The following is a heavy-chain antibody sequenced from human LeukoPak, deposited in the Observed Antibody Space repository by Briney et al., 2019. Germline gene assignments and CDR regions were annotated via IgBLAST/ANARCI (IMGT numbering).Heavy chain of an antibody. V-gene: IGHV4-34*01. J-gene: IGHJ4*02. Sequence: SETLSLTCAVYGGSFSGYYWSWIRQPPGKGLEWIGEINHSGSTNYNPSLKSRVTISVDTSKNQFSLKLSSVTAADTAVYYCARLIPAANYCFDYWGQGTLVTVSS. CDR1: GGSFSGYY. CDR2: INHSGST. CDR3: ARLIPAANYCFDY. D-gene: IGHD2-2*01.